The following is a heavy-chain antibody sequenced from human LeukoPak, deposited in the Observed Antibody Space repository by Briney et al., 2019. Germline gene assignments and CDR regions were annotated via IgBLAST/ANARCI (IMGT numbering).Heavy chain of an antibody. CDR3: AKRAIPGIAAAGTLNWFDP. D-gene: IGHD6-13*01. Sequence: GSLRLSCAAPGFTFSRYAMSWVRQAPGKGLEWVLGINCNGGSTYYADSVKGRFTISRDNSKNTLYLQMNSLRAEDAAVYYCAKRAIPGIAAAGTLNWFDPWGQGTLVTVSS. V-gene: IGHV3-23*01. J-gene: IGHJ5*02. CDR1: GFTFSRYA. CDR2: INCNGGST.